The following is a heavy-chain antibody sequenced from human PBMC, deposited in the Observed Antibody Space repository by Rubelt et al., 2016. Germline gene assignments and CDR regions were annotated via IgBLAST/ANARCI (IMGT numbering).Heavy chain of an antibody. V-gene: IGHV4-34*10. Sequence: QVQLQESGPGLVKPSETLSLTCGVFGDSITNYYWSWIRQPPGKGLEWIGEVHHSGNSNYNPSLKSRVTLSVDTSKKQVSLRLSSVTAADTAVYYCARQGYSSGWYEQVTDYWGQGSLVIVSS. CDR1: GDSITNYY. D-gene: IGHD6-19*01. CDR2: VHHSGNS. J-gene: IGHJ4*02. CDR3: ARQGYSSGWYEQVTDY.